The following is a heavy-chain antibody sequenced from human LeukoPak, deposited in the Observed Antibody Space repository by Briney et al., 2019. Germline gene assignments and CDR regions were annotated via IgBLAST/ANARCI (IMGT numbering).Heavy chain of an antibody. D-gene: IGHD3-10*01. CDR2: IYYSEST. Sequence: PSETLSLTCTVSGGSISSYYWSWIRQPPGKGLEWIGYIYYSESTNYNPSLKSRVTISVDTSKNQFSLKLSSVTAADTAVYYCASVFSLWFGEFHYWGQGTLVTVSS. CDR3: ASVFSLWFGEFHY. CDR1: GGSISSYY. J-gene: IGHJ4*02. V-gene: IGHV4-59*01.